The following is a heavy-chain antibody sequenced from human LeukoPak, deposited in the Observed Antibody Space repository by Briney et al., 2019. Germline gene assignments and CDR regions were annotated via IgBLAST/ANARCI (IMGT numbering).Heavy chain of an antibody. CDR2: IKSDGSDT. Sequence: GGSLRLSCVASGFTFSSYWMHWVRHAPGKGLVWVSRIKSDGSDTTYADSVKGRFTISRDNAKNMLYLQMNSLRAEDTAVYYCVNYGWGRPAWGQGTLVTVSS. CDR3: VNYGWGRPA. D-gene: IGHD3-10*01. CDR1: GFTFSSYW. J-gene: IGHJ4*02. V-gene: IGHV3-74*03.